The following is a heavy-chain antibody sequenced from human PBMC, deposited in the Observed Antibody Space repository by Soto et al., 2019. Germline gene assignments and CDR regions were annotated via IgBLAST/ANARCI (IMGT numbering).Heavy chain of an antibody. V-gene: IGHV1-2*04. CDR1: GYTFTAYY. Sequence: QVQPVQSGAEVKRPGASVKVSCKPSGYTFTAYYIHWLRQVPGQGLEWMGWINPNTGDTRCAQKFQGWVTMTRDTAITTAYRELSRLKSDDTAVYYCARGPRHGGFDYWGQGTLVTVSS. D-gene: IGHD4-17*01. CDR3: ARGPRHGGFDY. J-gene: IGHJ4*02. CDR2: INPNTGDT.